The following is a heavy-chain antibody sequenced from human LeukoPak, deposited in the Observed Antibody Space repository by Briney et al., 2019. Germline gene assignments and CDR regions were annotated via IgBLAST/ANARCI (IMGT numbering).Heavy chain of an antibody. Sequence: PSETLSLTCAVSGGSISSGGYSWSWIRQPPGKGLEWIGYIYHSGSTYYNPSLKSRVTISVDRSKNQFSLKLSSVTAADTAVYYCAKTEYCSGGSCYSWNWFDPWGQGTLVTVSS. V-gene: IGHV4-30-2*01. D-gene: IGHD2-15*01. CDR2: IYHSGST. CDR3: AKTEYCSGGSCYSWNWFDP. CDR1: GGSISSGGYS. J-gene: IGHJ5*02.